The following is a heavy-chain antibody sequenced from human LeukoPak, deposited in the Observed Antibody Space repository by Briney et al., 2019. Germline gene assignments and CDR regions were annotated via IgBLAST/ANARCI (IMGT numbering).Heavy chain of an antibody. CDR2: IYYSGST. V-gene: IGHV4-59*08. Sequence: SETLSLTCTVSGGSISSYYWSWIRQPPGKGLEWIGYIYYSGSTYYNPSLKSRVTISVDTSKNQFSLKLSSVTAADTAVYYCARHLGYSSGWYSRMANFDYWGQGTLVTVSS. D-gene: IGHD6-19*01. J-gene: IGHJ4*02. CDR3: ARHLGYSSGWYSRMANFDY. CDR1: GGSISSYY.